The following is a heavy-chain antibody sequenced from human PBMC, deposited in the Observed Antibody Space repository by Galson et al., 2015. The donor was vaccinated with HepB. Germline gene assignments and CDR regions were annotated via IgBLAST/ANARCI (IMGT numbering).Heavy chain of an antibody. CDR2: INPNSGGT. CDR1: GYTFTDYY. V-gene: IGHV1-2*02. Sequence: SVKVSCKASGYTFTDYYMHWVRQAPGQGLEWMGWINPNSGGTNYAQKFQGRVTMTRDTSISTAYMELSRLRSDDTAVYFCASSVDTAMDSCFDYWGQGTLVTVSS. J-gene: IGHJ4*02. CDR3: ASSVDTAMDSCFDY. D-gene: IGHD5-18*01.